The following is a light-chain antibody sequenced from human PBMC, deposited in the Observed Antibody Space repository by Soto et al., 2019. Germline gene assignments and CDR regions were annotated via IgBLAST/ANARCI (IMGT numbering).Light chain of an antibody. CDR2: HAS. J-gene: IGKJ5*01. CDR1: EDIRNF. Sequence: IHMTQSPSSLSASVWDRVTITCRASEDIRNFLAWYQQKPGKAPKLLIYHASTLQNGVPSTFSGSGSGTDFTLTISSLQPEDFATYYCQHLNIYPITFGQGTRLEIK. V-gene: IGKV1-9*01. CDR3: QHLNIYPIT.